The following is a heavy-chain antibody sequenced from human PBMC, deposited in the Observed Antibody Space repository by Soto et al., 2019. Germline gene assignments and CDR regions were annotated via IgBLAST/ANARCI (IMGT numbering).Heavy chain of an antibody. J-gene: IGHJ5*02. CDR1: GFTFSAYG. CDR3: TRDFPRHLPHLTSSFFEP. V-gene: IGHV3-21*02. Sequence: EVQLVESGGGLVKPGGSLRLSCAASGFTFSAYGMNWVRQAPGKGLEWVAYISSSSSYMYYADSVKGRFTVSRDNAQKSRYLKLNSVRADDTAVYYCTRDFPRHLPHLTSSFFEPWGQGTLVTVSS. CDR2: ISSSSSYM.